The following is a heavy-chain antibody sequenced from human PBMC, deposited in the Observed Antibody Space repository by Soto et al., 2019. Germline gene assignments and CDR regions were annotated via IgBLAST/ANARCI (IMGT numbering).Heavy chain of an antibody. J-gene: IGHJ5*02. CDR3: ARTLWGYGSGSQRNWFDP. V-gene: IGHV5-51*01. CDR1: GYSFTSYW. D-gene: IGHD3-10*01. CDR2: IYPGDSDT. Sequence: GESLKISCKGSGYSFTSYWIGWVRQMPGKGLEWMGIIYPGDSDTRYSPSFQGQVTISADKSISTAYLQWSSLKASDTAMYYCARTLWGYGSGSQRNWFDPWGQGTLVTVSS.